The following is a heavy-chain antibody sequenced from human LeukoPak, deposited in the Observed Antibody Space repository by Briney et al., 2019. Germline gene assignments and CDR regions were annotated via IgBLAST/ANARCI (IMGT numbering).Heavy chain of an antibody. CDR2: ISAYNGNT. Sequence: ASVKVSCKASGYTFTSYGISWVRQAPGQGLEWLGWISAYNGNTHYAQKLQGRVTMTTDTSTSTAYMELRSLRSDDTAVYYCARDKTRYSSWYLVDPWGQGTLVTVSS. J-gene: IGHJ5*02. V-gene: IGHV1-18*01. CDR1: GYTFTSYG. D-gene: IGHD6-13*01. CDR3: ARDKTRYSSWYLVDP.